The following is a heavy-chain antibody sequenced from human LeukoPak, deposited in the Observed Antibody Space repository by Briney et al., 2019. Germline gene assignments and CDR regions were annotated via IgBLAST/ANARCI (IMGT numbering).Heavy chain of an antibody. D-gene: IGHD3-22*01. CDR3: ARQRDYYDSSGFDYFDY. Sequence: TPSETLSLTCAVYGGSFSGYYWSWIRQPPGKGLEWIGEINHSGSTNYNPSLKSRVTISVDTSKNQFSLKLSSVTAADTAVYYCARQRDYYDSSGFDYFDYWGQGTLVTVSS. J-gene: IGHJ4*02. CDR2: INHSGST. CDR1: GGSFSGYY. V-gene: IGHV4-34*01.